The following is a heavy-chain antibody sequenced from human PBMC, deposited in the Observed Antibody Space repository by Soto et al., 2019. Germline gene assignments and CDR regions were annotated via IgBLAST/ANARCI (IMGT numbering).Heavy chain of an antibody. CDR1: GFTFSSHA. V-gene: IGHV3-23*01. CDR2: ISGSGVNT. CDR3: VKWGYGD. D-gene: IGHD5-18*01. J-gene: IGHJ4*02. Sequence: EVQLLESGGGLVQPGGSLRLSCAASGFTFSSHAMGLVRQAPGKVLEWVSSISGSGVNTYYVDSVKGRFTISRDNSKNTLHLQMNSLRVEDTAVYYCVKWGYGDWGRGILVTVSS.